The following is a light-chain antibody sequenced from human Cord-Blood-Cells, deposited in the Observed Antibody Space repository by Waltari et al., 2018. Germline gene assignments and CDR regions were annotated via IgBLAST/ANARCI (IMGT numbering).Light chain of an antibody. V-gene: IGKV3-15*01. Sequence: EILMTKSPATLSLSPAARATLSCSASQSVSSNLAWYQQKPGQAPRLLIYGASTRATGIPARFSGSGSGTEFTLTISSLQSEDFAVYYCQQYNNWPRTFGQGTKLEIK. CDR3: QQYNNWPRT. CDR2: GAS. J-gene: IGKJ2*01. CDR1: QSVSSN.